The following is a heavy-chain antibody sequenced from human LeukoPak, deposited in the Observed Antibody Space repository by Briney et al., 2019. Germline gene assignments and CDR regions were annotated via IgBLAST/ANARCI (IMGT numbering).Heavy chain of an antibody. CDR3: ARGDIRGMRG. J-gene: IGHJ4*02. CDR1: GFTLSSNW. V-gene: IGHV3-74*01. Sequence: GGSLRLSCAVSGFTLSSNWMHWVRQVPGKGLVWVSRIDDVGSGTSYADSVKGRFTTSRDNAKNTLFLQMDNLRADDTAVYYCARGDIRGMRGWGQGTLVTVSS. D-gene: IGHD5-12*01. CDR2: IDDVGSGT.